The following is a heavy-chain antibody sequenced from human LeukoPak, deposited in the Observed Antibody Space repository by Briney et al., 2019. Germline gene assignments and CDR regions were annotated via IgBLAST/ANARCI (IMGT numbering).Heavy chain of an antibody. Sequence: PGGSLRLSCAASGLTFSSYAMSWVRQAPGKGLEWVSSISGSGGSTYYADSVKGRFTISRDNTKNTLNLQMNSLRAEDTALYYGAKHLGEVRDAFDIWGQGTMVTVSS. CDR2: ISGSGGST. CDR3: AKHLGEVRDAFDI. CDR1: GLTFSSYA. D-gene: IGHD3-10*01. V-gene: IGHV3-23*01. J-gene: IGHJ3*02.